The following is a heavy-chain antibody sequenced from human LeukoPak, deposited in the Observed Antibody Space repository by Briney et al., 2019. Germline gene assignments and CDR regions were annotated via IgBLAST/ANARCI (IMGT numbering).Heavy chain of an antibody. CDR3: ARDPGITTNRYGNNWFDP. J-gene: IGHJ5*02. D-gene: IGHD3-10*01. CDR2: IYYSGST. V-gene: IGHV4-39*07. Sequence: PSETLSLTCTVSGGSISSSSYYWGWIRQPPGKGLEWIGSIYYSGSTYYNPSLKSRVTISVDTSKNQFSLKLSSVTAADTAVYYCARDPGITTNRYGNNWFDPWGQGTLVTVSS. CDR1: GGSISSSSYY.